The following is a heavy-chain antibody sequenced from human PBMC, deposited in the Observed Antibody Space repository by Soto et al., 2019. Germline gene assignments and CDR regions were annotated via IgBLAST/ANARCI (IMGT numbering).Heavy chain of an antibody. J-gene: IGHJ4*02. Sequence: QVQLQQWGAGLLKPSETLSLTCAVYGGSFNDYYWSWIRQPPGKGLEWIGEINHTGHTNYNPSLKSRVTISVDTSKNLFSLKLSSVTAADTAVYYCARSGHLFDSWVQGILVTVSS. CDR1: GGSFNDYY. CDR2: INHTGHT. CDR3: ARSGHLFDS. V-gene: IGHV4-34*02. D-gene: IGHD3-10*01.